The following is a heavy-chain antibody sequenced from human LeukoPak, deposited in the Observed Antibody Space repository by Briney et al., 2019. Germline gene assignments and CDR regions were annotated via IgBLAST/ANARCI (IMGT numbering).Heavy chain of an antibody. CDR3: ATDVPAATIFGY. J-gene: IGHJ4*02. Sequence: RPGGSLRLSCVVSGFTFSSYWMQWVRQAPGKGLVWVSRINTDGSSTTYADSVKGRFTISRDNAKNTLYLQMNSLRAEDTAVYYCATDVPAATIFGYWGQGTLVTVSS. CDR2: INTDGSST. CDR1: GFTFSSYW. D-gene: IGHD2-2*01. V-gene: IGHV3-74*01.